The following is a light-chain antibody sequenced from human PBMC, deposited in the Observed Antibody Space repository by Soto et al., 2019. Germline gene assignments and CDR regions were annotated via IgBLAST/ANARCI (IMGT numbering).Light chain of an antibody. J-gene: IGLJ1*01. CDR2: STN. CDR3: VRYMGSGASL. Sequence: QAVVIQESSLSVSPGGTVTLTCGLRSAPIATTYYPAWYQQTPAQAPLTLIYSTNTRSSGVPDRFSGSIRGNKSALTITGAQAEEEDEYHCVRYMGSGASLFGPGTKVTVL. CDR1: SAPIATTYY. V-gene: IGLV8-61*01.